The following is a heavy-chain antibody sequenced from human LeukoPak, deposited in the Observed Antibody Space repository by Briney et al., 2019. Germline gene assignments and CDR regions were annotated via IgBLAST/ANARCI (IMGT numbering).Heavy chain of an antibody. Sequence: SETLSLTCAVSGGSISSSNWWSWVRQPPGKGLEWIGEIYHSGSTNYNPSLKSRVTISVDKSKNQFSLKLSSVTAADTAVYYCARSYGGNWAGAFDYWGQGNLVTVSS. J-gene: IGHJ4*02. D-gene: IGHD4-23*01. CDR3: ARSYGGNWAGAFDY. CDR2: IYHSGST. V-gene: IGHV4-4*02. CDR1: GGSISSSNW.